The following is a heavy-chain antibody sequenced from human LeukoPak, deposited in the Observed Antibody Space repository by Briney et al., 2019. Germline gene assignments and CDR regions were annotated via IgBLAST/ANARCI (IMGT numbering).Heavy chain of an antibody. J-gene: IGHJ6*04. CDR2: IFHSGST. CDR3: ARASGSYGSGSYYYSGMDV. CDR1: GYSIGSGFY. V-gene: IGHV4-38-2*01. Sequence: SETLSLTCAVSGYSIGSGFYWGWIRQPPGKGLEWIGGIFHSGSTYYNPSLKSRVTISVDTSKNQFSLKLSSVTAADTALYYCARASGSYGSGSYYYSGMDVWGKGTTVTVSS. D-gene: IGHD3-10*01.